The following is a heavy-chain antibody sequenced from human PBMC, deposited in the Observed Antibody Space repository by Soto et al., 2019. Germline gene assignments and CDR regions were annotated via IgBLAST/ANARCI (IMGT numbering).Heavy chain of an antibody. CDR3: AKRGYSYYYGMDV. V-gene: IGHV3-23*01. J-gene: IGHJ6*02. D-gene: IGHD5-18*01. CDR2: ISGSGGST. CDR1: GFTFSSYA. Sequence: EVPLLESGGGLVQPGGSLRLSCAASGFTFSSYAMSWVRQAPGKGLEWVSAISGSGGSTYYADSVKGRFTISRDNSKNTLYLQMNSLRAEDTAVYYCAKRGYSYYYGMDVWGQGTTVTVSS.